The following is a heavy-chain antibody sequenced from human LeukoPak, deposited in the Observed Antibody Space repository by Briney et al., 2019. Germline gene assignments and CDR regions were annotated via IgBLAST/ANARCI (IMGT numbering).Heavy chain of an antibody. V-gene: IGHV4-38-2*02. CDR1: GYPISGGFY. Sequence: SETLSLTCTVSGYPISGGFYWDWIRQPPGKGLEWIESIYHSGSSYYNPSLKSRVTISVDTSKNHFSLKLSSVTAADTAVYYCARGVGDTTFGSADYWGQGTLVTVSS. J-gene: IGHJ4*02. CDR2: IYHSGSS. CDR3: ARGVGDTTFGSADY. D-gene: IGHD1-26*01.